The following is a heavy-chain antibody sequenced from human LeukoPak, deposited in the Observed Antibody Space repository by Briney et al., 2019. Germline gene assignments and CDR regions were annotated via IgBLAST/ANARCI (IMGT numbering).Heavy chain of an antibody. CDR3: ARNPDYDFWSGYYSPPPGDY. V-gene: IGHV4-59*01. J-gene: IGHJ4*02. Sequence: PSETLSLTCTVSGGSISSYYWSWIRQPPGKGLEWIGYIYYSGSTNCNPSLKSRVTISVDTSKNQFSLKLSSVTAADTAVYYCARNPDYDFWSGYYSPPPGDYWGQGTLVTVSS. CDR2: IYYSGST. D-gene: IGHD3-3*01. CDR1: GGSISSYY.